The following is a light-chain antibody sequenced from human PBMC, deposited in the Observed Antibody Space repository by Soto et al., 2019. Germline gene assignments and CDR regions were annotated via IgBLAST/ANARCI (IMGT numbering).Light chain of an antibody. CDR3: QQYNNWFRT. CDR2: GTS. CDR1: QSVSSN. Sequence: VVRPKKHDTLSVSPGERATLSCRASQSVSSNLAWYQQKPGQAPRLLIYGTSSRATGIPVRFSGSGSGTDFSLTISSLQSEDFAVYYCQQYNNWFRTFGLGAKV. V-gene: IGKV3-15*01. J-gene: IGKJ1*01.